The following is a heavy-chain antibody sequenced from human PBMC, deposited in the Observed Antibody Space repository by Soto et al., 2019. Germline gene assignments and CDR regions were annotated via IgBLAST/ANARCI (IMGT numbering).Heavy chain of an antibody. Sequence: GGSLRLSCAASGFTFDDYAMHWVRQAPGKGLEWVSGISWNSGSIGYADSVKGRFTISRDNAKNSLYLQMNSLRAEDTALYYCAKDIEPRVYGSATFDYWGQGTLVTVSS. CDR1: GFTFDDYA. J-gene: IGHJ4*02. V-gene: IGHV3-9*01. CDR3: AKDIEPRVYGSATFDY. CDR2: ISWNSGSI. D-gene: IGHD6-19*01.